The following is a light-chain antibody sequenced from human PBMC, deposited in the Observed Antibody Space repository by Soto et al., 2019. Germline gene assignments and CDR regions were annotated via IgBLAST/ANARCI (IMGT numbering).Light chain of an antibody. CDR2: DVS. Sequence: QSALTQPASVSGSPGXSITISCTGTSSDVGGYNYVSWYQQHPGQAPTLMIYDVSNRPSGVSNRFSGSKSGNTASLTISGLQAEDEADYYCSSYTSSSTVVFGGGTKLTVL. J-gene: IGLJ2*01. CDR3: SSYTSSSTVV. V-gene: IGLV2-14*01. CDR1: SSDVGGYNY.